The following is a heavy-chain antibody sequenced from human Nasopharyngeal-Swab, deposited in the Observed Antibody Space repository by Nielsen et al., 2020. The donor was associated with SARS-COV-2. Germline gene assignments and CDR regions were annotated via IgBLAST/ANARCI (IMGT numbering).Heavy chain of an antibody. J-gene: IGHJ6*02. CDR1: GGSFSGYY. D-gene: IGHD6-6*01. V-gene: IGHV4-34*01. Sequence: SETLSLTCAVYGGSFSGYYWSWIRQPPGKGLEWIGEINHSGSTYYNPSLKSRVTISVDTSKNQFSLKLSSVTAADTAVYYCARDRAVAARPGGVSYYYYGMDVWGQGTTVTVSS. CDR3: ARDRAVAARPGGVSYYYYGMDV. CDR2: INHSGST.